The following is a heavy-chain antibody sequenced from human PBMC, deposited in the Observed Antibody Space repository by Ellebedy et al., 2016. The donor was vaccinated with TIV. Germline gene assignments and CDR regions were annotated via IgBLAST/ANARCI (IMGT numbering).Heavy chain of an antibody. D-gene: IGHD5-18*01. V-gene: IGHV3-13*01. J-gene: IGHJ2*01. CDR1: GFTFSGHD. CDR2: IDIGGGT. Sequence: PGGSLRLSCDASGFTFSGHDMPWVRQGAGEGLEWVAAIDIGGGTYYAYSMKGRFTISRENAKNSFYLPMNSLRAGDTAVYYCAREVNDGYFWYLELWGRGTLVTVSS. CDR3: AREVNDGYFWYLEL.